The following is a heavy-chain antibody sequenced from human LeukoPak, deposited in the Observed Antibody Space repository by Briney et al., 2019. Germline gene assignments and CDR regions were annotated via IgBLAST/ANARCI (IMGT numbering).Heavy chain of an antibody. CDR2: IYYSGST. J-gene: IGHJ5*02. CDR1: GGSISSGSYY. D-gene: IGHD6-13*01. CDR3: ARRSSSWSLSYYENGNWFDP. V-gene: IGHV4-39*01. Sequence: SETLSLTCTVSGGSISSGSYYWGWIRQPPGKGLEWIGNIYYSGSTHYNPSLKSRVTISVDTSKNQFSLKLSSVTAADTAVYYCARRSSSWSLSYYENGNWFDPWGQGTLVTVSS.